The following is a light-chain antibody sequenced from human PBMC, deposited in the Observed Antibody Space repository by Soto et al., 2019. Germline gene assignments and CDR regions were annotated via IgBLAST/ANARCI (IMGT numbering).Light chain of an antibody. CDR3: QQYLSTPPT. CDR2: WAS. Sequence: DIVMTQSPDSLAVSLGERATINCKSSQSVLYSSNNKNYLAWYQQKPGQPPKLLIYWASTRESGVPDRFSGSGSGTDFTLTISSLQAEDVAVYYCQQYLSTPPTFGQGTKVEIK. J-gene: IGKJ1*01. CDR1: QSVLYSSNNKNY. V-gene: IGKV4-1*01.